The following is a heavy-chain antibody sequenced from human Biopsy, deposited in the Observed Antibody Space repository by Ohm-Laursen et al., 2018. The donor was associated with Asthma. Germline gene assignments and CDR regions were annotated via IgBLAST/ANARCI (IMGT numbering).Heavy chain of an antibody. CDR3: VRGSSSWHHGPFHYYYGLDV. J-gene: IGHJ6*02. CDR2: IYYSGTT. V-gene: IGHV4-39*01. D-gene: IGHD6-13*01. CDR1: SGSGGYMRRGNYY. Sequence: SETLSLTCSLSSGSGGYMRRGNYYWGWIRQPPGKGLEWFGSIYYSGTTYYNPSPESRVTVSADTSKIQFSLKLTSVTAADTAVYYCVRGSSSWHHGPFHYYYGLDVWGQGTTATVSS.